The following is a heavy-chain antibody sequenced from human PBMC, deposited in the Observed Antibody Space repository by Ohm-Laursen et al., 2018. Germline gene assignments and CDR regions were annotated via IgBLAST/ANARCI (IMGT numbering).Heavy chain of an antibody. CDR1: GFTFSSYA. J-gene: IGHJ4*02. Sequence: GSLRLSCTATGFTFSSYAMSWVRQAPGKGLEWVSAISGSGGSTYYADSVKGRFTISRDNAKNSLYLQMNSLRAEDTAVYYCARDPRDYYDSSGERYYWGQGTLVTVSS. V-gene: IGHV3-23*01. D-gene: IGHD3-22*01. CDR2: ISGSGGST. CDR3: ARDPRDYYDSSGERYY.